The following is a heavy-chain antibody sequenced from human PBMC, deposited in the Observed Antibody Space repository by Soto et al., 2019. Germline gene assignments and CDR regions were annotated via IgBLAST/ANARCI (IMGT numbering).Heavy chain of an antibody. D-gene: IGHD2-21*02. CDR3: AKNCGGDCYTNFDF. J-gene: IGHJ4*02. Sequence: LRLSCAASGYTFSDYYMSWIRQAPGGGLEWISYIGSSGTNIYYADSVKGRFTISRDNSKNTLYLQMNSLRAEDTAVYYCAKNCGGDCYTNFDFWGQGTLVTVSS. CDR2: IGSSGTNI. CDR1: GYTFSDYY. V-gene: IGHV3-11*01.